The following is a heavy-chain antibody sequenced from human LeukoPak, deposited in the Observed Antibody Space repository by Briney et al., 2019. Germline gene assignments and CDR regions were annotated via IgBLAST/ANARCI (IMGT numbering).Heavy chain of an antibody. V-gene: IGHV1-2*02. CDR3: AAWPSGGQGFDY. J-gene: IGHJ4*02. D-gene: IGHD3-10*01. CDR2: INPYGGGT. Sequence: ASVKVSCKASGYTFGSTGYYMHWVRQAPGQGLEWMGIINPYGGGTNYAQNFQGRVTMTRDTSISTAYLELRGLRSDDTAVFYCAAWPSGGQGFDYWGQGTLVIVSS. CDR1: GYTFGSTGYY.